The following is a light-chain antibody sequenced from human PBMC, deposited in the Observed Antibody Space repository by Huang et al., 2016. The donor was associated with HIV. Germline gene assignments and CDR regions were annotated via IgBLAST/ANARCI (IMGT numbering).Light chain of an antibody. V-gene: IGKV3-15*01. CDR2: DAS. CDR3: QQYNNWPFT. Sequence: EIVMTQSPATLSVSPGERATLSCRTSQGVSTRLAWYQQRRGQPPRLLTSDASTRATGIPARFSGSGSEAEFTLTVSSLQSEDFAVYYCQQYNNWPFTFGQGTNLEIK. CDR1: QGVSTR. J-gene: IGKJ2*01.